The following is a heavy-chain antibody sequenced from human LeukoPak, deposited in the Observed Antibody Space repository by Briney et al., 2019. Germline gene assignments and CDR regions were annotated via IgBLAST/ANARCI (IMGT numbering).Heavy chain of an antibody. CDR2: MNPNSGNT. CDR3: TRGSSGRRDN. CDR1: GYTFTSCD. J-gene: IGHJ4*02. V-gene: IGHV1-8*01. D-gene: IGHD6-19*01. Sequence: ASVKVSCKASGYTFTSCDINWVRQAPGQRLEWMGWMNPNSGNTGYGQSFQGRITMTRDISIGTAYMELGNLTSADTAIYYCTRGSSGRRDNWGQGTLVTVSA.